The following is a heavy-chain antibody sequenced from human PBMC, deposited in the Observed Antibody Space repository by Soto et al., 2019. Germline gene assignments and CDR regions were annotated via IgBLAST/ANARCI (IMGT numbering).Heavy chain of an antibody. CDR1: GDSVSSNSAA. CDR3: ARGFQHEYTIFGVVIGPDYFDY. D-gene: IGHD3-3*01. J-gene: IGHJ4*02. Sequence: KQSQTLSLTCAISGDSVSSNSAAWNWIRQSPSRGLEWLGRTYYRSKWYNDYAVSVKSRITINPDTSKNQFSLQLNSVTPEDTAVYYCARGFQHEYTIFGVVIGPDYFDYWGQGTLVTVSS. CDR2: TYYRSKWYN. V-gene: IGHV6-1*01.